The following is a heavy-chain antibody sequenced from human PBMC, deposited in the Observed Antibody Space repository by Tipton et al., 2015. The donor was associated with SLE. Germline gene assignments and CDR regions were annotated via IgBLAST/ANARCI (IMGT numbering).Heavy chain of an antibody. CDR3: ARTISAWYRAAFDY. V-gene: IGHV1-2*02. CDR1: GSSFTGY. CDR2: INPNSGGT. D-gene: IGHD6-19*01. J-gene: IGHJ4*02. Sequence: QLVQSGAEVKKPGASVKVSCEASGSSFTGYVHWVRQAPGQGLEWMGWINPNSGGTKYAPKFQGRVTMSRDTYVTTAYMELRGLRSDDTAVYYCARTISAWYRAAFDYWGQGTLVTVSS.